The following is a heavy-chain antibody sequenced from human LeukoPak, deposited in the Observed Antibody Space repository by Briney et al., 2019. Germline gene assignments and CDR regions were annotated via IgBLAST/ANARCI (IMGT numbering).Heavy chain of an antibody. CDR2: ISGSGGST. D-gene: IGHD5-24*01. CDR3: ARDREMATILLDY. Sequence: QPGGSLRLSCAASGFTFSSYAMNWVRQAPGKGLEWVSAISGSGGSTYYADSVKGRFTISRDNSKNTLYLQMGSLRAEDMAVYYCARDREMATILLDYWGQGTLVTVSS. CDR1: GFTFSSYA. V-gene: IGHV3-23*01. J-gene: IGHJ4*02.